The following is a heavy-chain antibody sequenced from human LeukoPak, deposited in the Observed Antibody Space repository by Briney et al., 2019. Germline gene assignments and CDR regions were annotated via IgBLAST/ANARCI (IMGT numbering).Heavy chain of an antibody. CDR2: IYYSGST. J-gene: IGHJ2*01. V-gene: IGHV4-59*01. D-gene: IGHD4-23*01. Sequence: SETLSLTCTVSGGSISSYYWSWIRQPPGKGLERIGYIYYSGSTNYNPSLKSRVTISVDTSKNQFSLKLSSVTAADTAVYYCARALTTVADWYFDLWGRGTLVTVSS. CDR1: GGSISSYY. CDR3: ARALTTVADWYFDL.